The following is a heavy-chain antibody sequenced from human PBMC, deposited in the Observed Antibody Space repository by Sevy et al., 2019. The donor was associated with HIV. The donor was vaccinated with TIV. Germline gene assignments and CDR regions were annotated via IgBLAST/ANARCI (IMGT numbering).Heavy chain of an antibody. Sequence: GGSLRLSCAASGFTFDDYAMHWVRQAPGKGLEWVSGISWNSGSIGYADSVKGRFTISRDNAKNSLYLQMNRLRADDTALYYCAKDRGGATQDYYYYGMDVWGQGTTVTVSS. CDR1: GFTFDDYA. J-gene: IGHJ6*02. V-gene: IGHV3-9*01. CDR2: ISWNSGSI. D-gene: IGHD2-15*01. CDR3: AKDRGGATQDYYYYGMDV.